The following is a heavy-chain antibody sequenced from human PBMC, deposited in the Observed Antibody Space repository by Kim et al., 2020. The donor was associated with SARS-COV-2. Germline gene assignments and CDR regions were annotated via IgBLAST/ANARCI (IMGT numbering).Heavy chain of an antibody. Sequence: ASVKVSCKASGYTFTDYYIHWVRLAPGQGLEWMGWINAKTVGTNYAQKFQGRVTMTRDTSISTAYMELSSLTFDDTAIYYCARGGVINATPNAFEIWGQGTGVTVSS. CDR1: GYTFTDYY. CDR3: ARGGVINATPNAFEI. D-gene: IGHD2-15*01. CDR2: INAKTVGT. V-gene: IGHV1-2*02. J-gene: IGHJ3*02.